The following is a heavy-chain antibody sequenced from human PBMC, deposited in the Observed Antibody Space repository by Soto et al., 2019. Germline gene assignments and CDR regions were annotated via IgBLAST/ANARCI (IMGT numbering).Heavy chain of an antibody. CDR2: IYYSGNI. CDR1: GASISSADYF. J-gene: IGHJ5*02. D-gene: IGHD3-9*01. Sequence: QVQLQESGPGLVKPSQTLSLTCTVSGASISSADYFWSWIRQPPGQGLEWIGYIYYSGNIFYIPSLESRITISVDTSKNQFSLKLTSVTAADTDVYYCARQRTVYFARPGDWLDPWGQGTLVTVSS. CDR3: ARQRTVYFARPGDWLDP. V-gene: IGHV4-30-4*01.